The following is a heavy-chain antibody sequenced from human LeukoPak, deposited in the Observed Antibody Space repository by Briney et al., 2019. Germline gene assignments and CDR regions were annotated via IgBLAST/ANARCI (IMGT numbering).Heavy chain of an antibody. J-gene: IGHJ3*02. D-gene: IGHD6-19*01. V-gene: IGHV3-11*06. Sequence: GGSLRLSCAASGFTFSDYYMSWIRQAPGKGLEWVSYIISSSSFTNYADSVRGRFTISRDNAKNSLYLQMNSLRAEDTAVYYCARDHSSVWPRRDAFDIWGQGTMVTVSS. CDR1: GFTFSDYY. CDR3: ARDHSSVWPRRDAFDI. CDR2: IISSSSFT.